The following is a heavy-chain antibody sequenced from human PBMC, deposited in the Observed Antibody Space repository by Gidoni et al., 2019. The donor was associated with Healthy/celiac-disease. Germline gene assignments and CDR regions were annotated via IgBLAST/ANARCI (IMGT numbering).Heavy chain of an antibody. CDR1: GFTFRSYA. CDR2: ISYDGSNK. CDR3: ARDKAFGVDTAMVTGEFDY. J-gene: IGHJ4*02. Sequence: QVQLVESGGGVVQPGRSLRLSCAASGFTFRSYAMHWVRQAPGKGLEWVAVISYDGSNKYYADSVKGRFTISRDNSKNTLYLQMNSLRAEDTAVYYCARDKAFGVDTAMVTGEFDYWGQGTLVTVSS. V-gene: IGHV3-30-3*01. D-gene: IGHD5-18*01.